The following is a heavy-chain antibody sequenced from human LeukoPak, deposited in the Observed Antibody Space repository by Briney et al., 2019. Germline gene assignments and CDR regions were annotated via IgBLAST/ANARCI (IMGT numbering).Heavy chain of an antibody. D-gene: IGHD2-21*02. J-gene: IGHJ1*01. CDR2: IIPIFGTA. V-gene: IGHV1-69*13. CDR3: ARDKWALAYCGGDCYSQYFQH. Sequence: ASVKVSCKASGGTFSSYAISWVRQAPGQGLEWMGGIIPIFGTANYAQKFQGRVTITADESTSTAYMELSSLRSDDTAVYYCARDKWALAYCGGDCYSQYFQHWGQGTLVTVSS. CDR1: GGTFSSYA.